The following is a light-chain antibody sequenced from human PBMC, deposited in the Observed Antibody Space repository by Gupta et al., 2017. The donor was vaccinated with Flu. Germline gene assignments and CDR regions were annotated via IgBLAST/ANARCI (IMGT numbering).Light chain of an antibody. J-gene: IGKJ2*01. CDR1: QSISNH. CDR2: AAS. Sequence: DIQMTQSPSSLSASVGDRVTITCRASQSISNHLNWYQQKPGKAPKVLIYAASSLQSGVPSRFSGSGSGTDFTLTISSLQPEDFATYYCQQSYSKRTFGQGTKLEIK. CDR3: QQSYSKRT. V-gene: IGKV1-39*01.